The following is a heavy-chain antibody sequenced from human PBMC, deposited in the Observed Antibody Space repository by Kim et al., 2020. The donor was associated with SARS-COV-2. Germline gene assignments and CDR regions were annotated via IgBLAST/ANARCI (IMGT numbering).Heavy chain of an antibody. V-gene: IGHV3-11*04. D-gene: IGHD3-22*01. CDR2: ISSSGSTI. Sequence: LSLTCAASGFTFSDYYMSWIRQAPGKGLEWVSYISSSGSTIYYADSVKGRFTISRDNAKNSLYLQMNSLRAEDTAVYYCARVNPYDSSGYFYFNDAFDIWGQGTMVTVSS. J-gene: IGHJ3*02. CDR3: ARVNPYDSSGYFYFNDAFDI. CDR1: GFTFSDYY.